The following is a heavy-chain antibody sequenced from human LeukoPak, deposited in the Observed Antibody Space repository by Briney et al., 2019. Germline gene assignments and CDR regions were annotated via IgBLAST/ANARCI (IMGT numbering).Heavy chain of an antibody. Sequence: SETLSLTCTVSGGSISSYYWSWIRQPAGKGLEWIGRIYTSGSTNYNPSLKSRVTMSVDTSKNQFSLKLSSVTAADTAVYYCARGPDTFWSGYRPNWFDPWGQGTLVTVSS. J-gene: IGHJ5*02. CDR1: GGSISSYY. CDR3: ARGPDTFWSGYRPNWFDP. V-gene: IGHV4-4*07. D-gene: IGHD3-3*01. CDR2: IYTSGST.